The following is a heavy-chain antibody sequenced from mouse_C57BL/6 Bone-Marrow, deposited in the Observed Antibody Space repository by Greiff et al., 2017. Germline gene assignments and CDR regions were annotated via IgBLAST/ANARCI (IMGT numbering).Heavy chain of an antibody. CDR2: ISYGGSYS. Sequence: VMLVESGGGLVKPGGSLKLSCAASGFTFSSHAMSWVRQTPEKRLEWVATISYGGSYSYYQDNVKGRFTISRDNAKNNLYLQMSHLKSEYTAMYDCERDPSYPHLDYWGQGTTLTVSS. D-gene: IGHD2-10*01. V-gene: IGHV5-4*01. CDR1: GFTFSSHA. J-gene: IGHJ2*01. CDR3: ERDPSYPHLDY.